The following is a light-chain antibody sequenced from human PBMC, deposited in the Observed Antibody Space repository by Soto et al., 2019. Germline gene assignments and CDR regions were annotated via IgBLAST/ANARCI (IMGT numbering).Light chain of an antibody. CDR2: SAS. CDR1: QGIGNS. V-gene: IGKV1-27*01. J-gene: IGKJ1*01. CDR3: QKYDSAPWT. Sequence: IQMTQSPXSLSASVGDRVIITCRASQGIGNSLAWYQQKAGRVPKLLMHSASTLLSGVPSRFSGSGSGTDFTLTISSLQPEDVATYYCQKYDSAPWTFGQGTKV.